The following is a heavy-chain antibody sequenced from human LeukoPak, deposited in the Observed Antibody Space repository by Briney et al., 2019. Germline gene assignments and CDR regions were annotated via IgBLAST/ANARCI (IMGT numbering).Heavy chain of an antibody. J-gene: IGHJ5*01. CDR1: GFTFSDYV. CDR3: ARSSGYPFFDF. Sequence: GGSLRLSCAASGFTFSDYVMSWVRQAPGKGLEWVSYINHDAKFIYYADSVKGRFTSSRDNAKNSVYLQMNSLRAEDTAVYYCARSSGYPFFDFWGQGTLVTVSS. V-gene: IGHV3-48*01. CDR2: INHDAKFI. D-gene: IGHD3-22*01.